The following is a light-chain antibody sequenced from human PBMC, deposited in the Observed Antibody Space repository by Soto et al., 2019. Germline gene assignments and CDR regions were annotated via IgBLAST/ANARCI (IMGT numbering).Light chain of an antibody. Sequence: QSALTQPPSVSGTPGHKVSIYCSGSTSNLGGNTGNWYQQLPGTAPKLLIYTNNQRPSGVPDRFSGSKSGTSASLAISGLRSEHEADFYCAAWDDSLNAVVFGGGTKLTVL. CDR2: TNN. CDR3: AAWDDSLNAVV. V-gene: IGLV1-44*01. CDR1: TSNLGGNT. J-gene: IGLJ2*01.